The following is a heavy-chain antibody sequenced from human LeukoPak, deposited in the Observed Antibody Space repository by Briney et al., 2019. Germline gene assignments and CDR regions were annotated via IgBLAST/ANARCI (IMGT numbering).Heavy chain of an antibody. CDR3: AKATPSFYYDILTGRPWYFDY. V-gene: IGHV3-9*01. J-gene: IGHJ4*02. CDR2: ISWNSGSI. Sequence: PGGSLRLSCAASGFTFDDYAMHWVRQAPGKGLEWVSGISWNSGSIGYADSVKGRFTISRDNAKNSLYLQMNSLRAEDTALYYCAKATPSFYYDILTGRPWYFDYWGQGTLVTVSS. CDR1: GFTFDDYA. D-gene: IGHD3-9*01.